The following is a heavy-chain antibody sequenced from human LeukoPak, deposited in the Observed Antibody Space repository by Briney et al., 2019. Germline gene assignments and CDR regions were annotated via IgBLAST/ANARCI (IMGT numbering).Heavy chain of an antibody. D-gene: IGHD3-10*01. CDR3: AKDLSSLWFGELLNGDY. CDR1: GFTFSGHY. J-gene: IGHJ4*02. CDR2: INQDESER. V-gene: IGHV3-7*01. Sequence: QTGGSLRLSCTASGFTFSGHYMAWVRQAPGKGLEWVANINQDESERYYVDSVKGRFTISRDNSKNTLYLQMNSLRAEDTAVYYCAKDLSSLWFGELLNGDYWGQGTLVTVSS.